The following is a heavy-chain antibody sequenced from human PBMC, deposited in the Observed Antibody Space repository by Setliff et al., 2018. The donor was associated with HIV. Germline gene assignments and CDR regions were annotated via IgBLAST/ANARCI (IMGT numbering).Heavy chain of an antibody. V-gene: IGHV1-69*10. D-gene: IGHD3-10*01. J-gene: IGHJ3*02. CDR2: IIPILGIA. Sequence: SVKVSCKASGGTFTSYVISWVRQAPGQGLEWMGGIIPILGIASYSQKFQGRVTITADESTSTMYMELSSLRFDDTAVYYCAGPRGDEAFDIWGQGTMVTVSS. CDR3: AGPRGDEAFDI. CDR1: GGTFTSYV.